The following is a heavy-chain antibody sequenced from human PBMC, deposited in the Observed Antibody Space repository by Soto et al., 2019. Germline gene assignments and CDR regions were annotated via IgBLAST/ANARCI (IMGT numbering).Heavy chain of an antibody. CDR3: ARSHYTYGLLIDY. Sequence: SETLSLTCSGSGDAITSNGYYWGWIRQPPGGGLEWIGNVYYTGSTFFHPSLRSRVSISVDTSKNVFSLRLTSVTAADTAVYYCARSHYTYGLLIDYWGLGTLVTVSS. V-gene: IGHV4-39*02. D-gene: IGHD3-3*01. CDR1: GDAITSNGYY. J-gene: IGHJ4*02. CDR2: VYYTGST.